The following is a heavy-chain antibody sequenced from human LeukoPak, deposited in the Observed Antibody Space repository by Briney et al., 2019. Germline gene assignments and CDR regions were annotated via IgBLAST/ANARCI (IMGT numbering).Heavy chain of an antibody. CDR1: GSTFSSYG. J-gene: IGHJ4*02. V-gene: IGHV3-33*01. D-gene: IGHD5-12*01. CDR2: IWYDGSNK. Sequence: PGGSLRLSCAASGSTFSSYGMHWVRQAPGKGLEWVAVIWYDGSNKYYADSVKGRFTISRDNSKNTLYLQMNSLRAEDTAVYYCARDKLDIVATTPGAYYFDYWGQGTLVTVSS. CDR3: ARDKLDIVATTPGAYYFDY.